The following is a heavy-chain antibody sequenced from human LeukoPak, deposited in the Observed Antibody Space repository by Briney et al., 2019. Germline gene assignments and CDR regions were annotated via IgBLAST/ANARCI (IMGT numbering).Heavy chain of an antibody. J-gene: IGHJ4*02. V-gene: IGHV3-21*04. Sequence: PGGSLRLSCAASGFSFSTYTMDWVRQAPGKGLEWVSSISSRSSIIYYADSVKGRFTISRDNAKNSLYLQMNSLRAEDTAVYYCARGWSGYYDNSGLIFDYWGQGTLVTVSS. CDR3: ARGWSGYYDNSGLIFDY. D-gene: IGHD3-22*01. CDR2: ISSRSSII. CDR1: GFSFSTYT.